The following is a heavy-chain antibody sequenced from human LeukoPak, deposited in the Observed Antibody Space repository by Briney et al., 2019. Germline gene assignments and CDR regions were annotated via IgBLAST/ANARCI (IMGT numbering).Heavy chain of an antibody. CDR1: GFTFSSYA. V-gene: IGHV3-15*01. J-gene: IGHJ5*02. CDR3: TTDRMIYATNWAVSWFDP. Sequence: GGSLRLSCAASGFTFSSYAMHWVRQAPGKGLEWVGRVKTKGDGGAADYTAPVKGRFTISRDDSTKTLYLQMNSLKTEDTAVYYCTTDRMIYATNWAVSWFDPWGQGTLVTVSS. CDR2: VKTKGDGGAA. D-gene: IGHD2-8*01.